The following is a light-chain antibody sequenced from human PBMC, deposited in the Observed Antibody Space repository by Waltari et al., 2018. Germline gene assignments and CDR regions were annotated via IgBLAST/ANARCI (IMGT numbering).Light chain of an antibody. Sequence: VILTQSPATLSLSPGERATLSCRASQSVNNYLAWYQQRPGQAPRLLIYGASSRATGIPDMFSGSGSGTEFTLTISSLEPEDFAVYYCQKYSNVPYSFGQGTKVELK. J-gene: IGKJ2*03. CDR2: GAS. CDR1: QSVNNY. CDR3: QKYSNVPYS. V-gene: IGKV3-20*01.